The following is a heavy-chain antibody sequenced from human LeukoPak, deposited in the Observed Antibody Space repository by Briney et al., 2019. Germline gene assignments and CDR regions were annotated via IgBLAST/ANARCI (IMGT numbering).Heavy chain of an antibody. V-gene: IGHV1-69*01. Sequence: SVKVSCKASGGTFGSYAISWVRQAPGQGLEWMGGIIPIFGTANYAQKFQGRVTITADESTSTAYMGLSSLRSEDTAVYYCARASGGVGATDWFDPWGQGTLVTVSS. CDR3: ARASGGVGATDWFDP. CDR2: IIPIFGTA. J-gene: IGHJ5*02. D-gene: IGHD1-26*01. CDR1: GGTFGSYA.